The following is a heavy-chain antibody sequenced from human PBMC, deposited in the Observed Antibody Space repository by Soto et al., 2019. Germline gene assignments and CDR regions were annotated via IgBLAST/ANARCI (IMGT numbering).Heavy chain of an antibody. V-gene: IGHV3-9*01. D-gene: IGHD6-19*01. CDR1: GFTFDDYA. Sequence: EVQLVESGGGLVQPGRSLRLSCAASGFTFDDYAMHWVRQAPGKGLEWVSGISWNSGSIGYAGSVKGRFTISRDNAKNSLYLQMNSLRAEDTALYYCAKDISEQWQRTYYYGMDVWGQGTTVTVSS. CDR2: ISWNSGSI. CDR3: AKDISEQWQRTYYYGMDV. J-gene: IGHJ6*02.